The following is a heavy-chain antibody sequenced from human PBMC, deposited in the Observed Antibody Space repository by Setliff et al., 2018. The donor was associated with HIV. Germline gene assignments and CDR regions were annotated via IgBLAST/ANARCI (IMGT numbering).Heavy chain of an antibody. CDR1: GVSTSSSHYY. D-gene: IGHD3-22*01. CDR3: ARAKYYYDTSAYYGSRDWYFDL. J-gene: IGHJ2*01. V-gene: IGHV4-39*02. CDR2: IYYSGST. Sequence: SETLSLTCTVSGVSTSSSHYYWGWIRQPPGKGLEWIGSIYYSGSTYYNPSLKSRVTISRDTSKNHFSLKLNSVTAADTAVYYCARAKYYYDTSAYYGSRDWYFDLWGRGTLVTVSS.